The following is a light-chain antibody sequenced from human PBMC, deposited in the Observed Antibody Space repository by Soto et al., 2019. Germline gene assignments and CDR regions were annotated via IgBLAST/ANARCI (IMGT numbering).Light chain of an antibody. J-gene: IGKJ4*01. V-gene: IGKV1-12*01. CDR3: QQGDSFPFT. CDR1: QDISSW. Sequence: DIQMTQSPSSVSASVGDTVTITCRASQDISSWVAWYQQKPGKAPKLLISAASSLQSGAPTRFSGSGSGTDFTLIISGLQPEDFATYLCQQGDSFPFTFGGGTKADIK. CDR2: AAS.